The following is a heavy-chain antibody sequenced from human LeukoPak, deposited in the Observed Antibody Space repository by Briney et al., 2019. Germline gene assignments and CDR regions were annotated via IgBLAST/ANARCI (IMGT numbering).Heavy chain of an antibody. CDR2: ISYDGSNK. CDR1: GFIFSNYP. Sequence: TGGSLRLSCAAFGFIFSNYPMHWVRQAPGKGLEWVAVISYDGSNKYYADSVKGRFTISRDNSKNTLYLQMNSLRAEDTAVYYCANSPKGSWGQGTLVTVSS. J-gene: IGHJ5*02. CDR3: ANSPKGS. V-gene: IGHV3-30*18.